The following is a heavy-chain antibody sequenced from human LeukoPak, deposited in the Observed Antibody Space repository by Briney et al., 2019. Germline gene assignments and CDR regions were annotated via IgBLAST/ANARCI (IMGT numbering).Heavy chain of an antibody. CDR2: IRFDGSNK. CDR1: GFTFNSYG. J-gene: IGHJ6*03. V-gene: IGHV3-30*02. Sequence: PGGSLRLSCAASGFTFNSYGMHWVRQAPGQGLDWVAFIRFDGSNKYYGDSVKGRFTISRENSKTTLYLQMNSLRAEDTAVYYCAKVLRYYYMDVWGKGTTVTVSS. CDR3: AKVLRYYYMDV.